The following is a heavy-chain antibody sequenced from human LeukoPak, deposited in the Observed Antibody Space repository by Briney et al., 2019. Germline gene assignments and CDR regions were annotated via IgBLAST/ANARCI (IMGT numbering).Heavy chain of an antibody. CDR1: GGSISSYY. CDR3: ARDIYGDVRNWFDP. V-gene: IGHV4-4*07. J-gene: IGHJ5*02. Sequence: NPSETLSLTCTVSGGSISSYYWSWIRQPAGKGLEWIGRIYTSGSTNYTPSLKSRVTMSVDTSKNQFSLKLSSVTAADTAVYYCARDIYGDVRNWFDPWGQGTLVTVSS. D-gene: IGHD4-17*01. CDR2: IYTSGST.